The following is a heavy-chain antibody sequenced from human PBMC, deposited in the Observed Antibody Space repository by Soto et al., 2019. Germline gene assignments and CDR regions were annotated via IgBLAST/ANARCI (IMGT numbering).Heavy chain of an antibody. CDR1: GFTFSEAW. CDR3: TTDLWRIAVVVGSTGYFNP. J-gene: IGHJ5*02. Sequence: CSASGFTFSEAWMSCVRQAPGKWFYLVGRIKSKSDGWTTEYAAPVRGRFTISRDDSKNTLYLQMNSLKTEDTAVYYCTTDLWRIAVVVGSTGYFNPWGQGTPVTVSS. D-gene: IGHD2-15*01. CDR2: IKSKSDGWTT. V-gene: IGHV3-15*01.